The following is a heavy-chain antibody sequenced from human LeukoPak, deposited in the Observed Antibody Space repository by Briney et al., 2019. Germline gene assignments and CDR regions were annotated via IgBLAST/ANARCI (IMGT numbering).Heavy chain of an antibody. CDR2: IGTAGDT. V-gene: IGHV3-13*01. J-gene: IGHJ4*02. CDR1: GFTFSSYD. CDR3: ARGYYDSSGYYYFDY. D-gene: IGHD3-22*01. Sequence: GGSLRLSCAASGFTFSSYDMHWVRQVTGKGLEWVSAIGTAGDTYYPGSVKGRFTISRENAKNSLYLQMNSLRAGDTAVYYCARGYYDSSGYYYFDYWGQGTLVTVSS.